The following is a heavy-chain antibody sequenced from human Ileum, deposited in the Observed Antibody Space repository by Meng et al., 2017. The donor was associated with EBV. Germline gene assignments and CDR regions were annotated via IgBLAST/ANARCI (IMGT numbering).Heavy chain of an antibody. CDR1: GDSFNSPDYY. J-gene: IGHJ4*02. CDR2: IYYSGST. D-gene: IGHD1-26*01. V-gene: IGHV4-30-4*01. Sequence: VPMQTSGQGPVTPSQTLDLPCTVSGDSFNSPDYYWSWIRQPPEKGLEWIGYIYYSGSTYYNPSLKSRVSISGDTSNKQFSLKLTSVTAADTAVYYCARSPYSGSALPFFDYWGQGSLVTVSS. CDR3: ARSPYSGSALPFFDY.